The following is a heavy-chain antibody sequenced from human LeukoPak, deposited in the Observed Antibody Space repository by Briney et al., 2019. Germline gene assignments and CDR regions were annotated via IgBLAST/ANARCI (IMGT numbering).Heavy chain of an antibody. CDR3: ARLRVGAAGIDY. D-gene: IGHD6-13*01. CDR1: GGXFSGYY. J-gene: IGHJ4*02. Sequence: PSETLSLTCAVYGGXFSGYYCSWIRQPPGKGLEWIGEINHSGSTNYNPSLKSRVTMSVDTSKNQFSLKLSSVTAADTAVYYCARLRVGAAGIDYWGQGTLVTVSS. CDR2: INHSGST. V-gene: IGHV4-34*01.